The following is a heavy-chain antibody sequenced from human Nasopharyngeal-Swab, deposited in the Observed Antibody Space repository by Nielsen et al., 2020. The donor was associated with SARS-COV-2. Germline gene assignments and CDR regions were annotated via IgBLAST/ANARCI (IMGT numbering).Heavy chain of an antibody. J-gene: IGHJ4*02. CDR1: GLAFGDHY. CDR2: ISSSASMR. Sequence: GESLKISCVASGLAFGDHYMSWIRQAPGKGLEWISYISSSASMRDFADSVKGRFAISRDNIKNSLYLQMNSLRAEDTAVYYCVRHRGATTEIFDYWGQGTLVTVSS. V-gene: IGHV3-11*01. D-gene: IGHD1-26*01. CDR3: VRHRGATTEIFDY.